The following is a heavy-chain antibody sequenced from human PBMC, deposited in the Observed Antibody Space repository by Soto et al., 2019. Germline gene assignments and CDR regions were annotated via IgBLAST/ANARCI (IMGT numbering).Heavy chain of an antibody. CDR2: IYYSGST. D-gene: IGHD7-27*01. J-gene: IGHJ4*02. CDR1: GGSISSYY. Sequence: QVQLQESGPGLVKPSETLSLTCTVSGGSISSYYWSWIRQPPGKGLEWIGDIYYSGSTNYNPSLKSRVTISVDTSKNQFSLKLSSVTAADTAVYYCARGTGDSDYWGQGTLVTVSS. CDR3: ARGTGDSDY. V-gene: IGHV4-59*01.